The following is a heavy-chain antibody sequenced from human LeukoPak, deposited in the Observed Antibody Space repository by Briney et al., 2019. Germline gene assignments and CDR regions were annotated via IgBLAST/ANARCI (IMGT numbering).Heavy chain of an antibody. Sequence: PGGSLRLSCAASGFTFSSYSMNWVRQAPGKGLEWVPSISSSSSYIYYADSVKGRFTISRDNAKNSLYLQMNSLRAEDTAVYYCARAPNNLLGPPQWLVHWYFDLWGRGTLVTVSS. CDR1: GFTFSSYS. D-gene: IGHD6-19*01. CDR2: ISSSSSYI. CDR3: ARAPNNLLGPPQWLVHWYFDL. J-gene: IGHJ2*01. V-gene: IGHV3-21*01.